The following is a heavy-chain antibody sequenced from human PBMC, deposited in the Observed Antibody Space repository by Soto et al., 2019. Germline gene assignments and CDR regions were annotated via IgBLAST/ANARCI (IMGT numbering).Heavy chain of an antibody. CDR2: IKSKIDDETT. D-gene: IGHD4-17*01. J-gene: IGHJ4*02. CDR3: ARDTSSLTVTNDPYYFDY. V-gene: IGHV3-15*07. Sequence: GGSLRLSCAASGFTFSNAWMNWVRQVPGKGLEWVGRIKSKIDDETTDYAAPVKGRLTISRDDSDNRLYLQMNSLRDEDTAVYYCARDTSSLTVTNDPYYFDYWGQGTLVTVSS. CDR1: GFTFSNAW.